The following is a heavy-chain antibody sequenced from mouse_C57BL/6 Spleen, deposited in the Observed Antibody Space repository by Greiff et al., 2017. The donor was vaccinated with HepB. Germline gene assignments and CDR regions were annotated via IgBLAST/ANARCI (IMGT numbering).Heavy chain of an antibody. CDR3: ARSDGYYDFAY. CDR2: INPYNGGT. CDR1: GYTFTDYY. D-gene: IGHD2-3*01. J-gene: IGHJ2*01. V-gene: IGHV1-19*01. Sequence: EVQLQQSGPVLVKPGASVKMSCKASGYTFTDYYMNWVKQSHGKSLEWIGVINPYNGGTSYNQKFKGKATLTVDKSSSTAYMELNSLTSEDSAVYYCARSDGYYDFAYWGQGTTLTVSS.